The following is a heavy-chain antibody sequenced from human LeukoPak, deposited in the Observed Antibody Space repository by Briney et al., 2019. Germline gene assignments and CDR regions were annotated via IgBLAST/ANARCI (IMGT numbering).Heavy chain of an antibody. D-gene: IGHD3/OR15-3a*01. CDR1: GITLSNYG. J-gene: IGHJ4*02. V-gene: IGHV3-23*01. CDR3: AKRGVVIRVILVGFHKEAYYFES. Sequence: GGSLRLSCAVSGITLSNYGMTWVRQAPGKGLEWVAGISDSGGSTKYADSVKGRFTISRDNPKNTLYLQMNSLRAEDTAVYFCAKRGVVIRVILVGFHKEAYYFESWGQGALVTVSS. CDR2: ISDSGGST.